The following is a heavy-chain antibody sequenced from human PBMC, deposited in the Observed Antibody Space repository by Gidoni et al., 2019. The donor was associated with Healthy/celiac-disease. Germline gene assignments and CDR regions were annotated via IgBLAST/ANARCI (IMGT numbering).Heavy chain of an antibody. D-gene: IGHD1-26*01. Sequence: QVQLVQSGAEVKKPGAAVKVSCKASGYTFTSYAMHWVRQAPGQRLEGMGWINAGNGNTKYSQKFQGRDTITRDTSASTAYMELSSLRSEDTAVYYCAMGGSYTRDPGAFDIWGQGTMVTVSS. J-gene: IGHJ3*02. V-gene: IGHV1-3*01. CDR2: INAGNGNT. CDR3: AMGGSYTRDPGAFDI. CDR1: GYTFTSYA.